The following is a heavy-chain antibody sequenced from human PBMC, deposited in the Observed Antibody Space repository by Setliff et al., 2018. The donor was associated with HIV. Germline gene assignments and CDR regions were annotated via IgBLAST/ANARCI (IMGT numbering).Heavy chain of an antibody. V-gene: IGHV3-7*01. Sequence: GGSLRLSCAASGFTFSTYWMTWVRQAPGKGLEWVVNIRQDGNDKYYVDSVKGRFTISRDNAKNSLYLQMNSLRAEDTAVYYFAGMTVAGGRTDRFDPWGQGTLVTVSS. D-gene: IGHD6-19*01. J-gene: IGHJ5*02. CDR2: IRQDGNDK. CDR3: AGMTVAGGRTDRFDP. CDR1: GFTFSTYW.